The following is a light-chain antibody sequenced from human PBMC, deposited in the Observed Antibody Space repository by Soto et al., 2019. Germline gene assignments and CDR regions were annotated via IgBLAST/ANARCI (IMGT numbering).Light chain of an antibody. Sequence: QLVLTQPPSASGTPGQRVTISCSGSSSNIGSNYVYWYQQLPGTAPKLLLYRNNQRPSGVPDRFSGSKSGTSASLAISGPRSEDEAHYYCAAWDDSLSGVVFGGGTKLTVL. V-gene: IGLV1-47*01. CDR3: AAWDDSLSGVV. J-gene: IGLJ3*02. CDR2: RNN. CDR1: SSNIGSNY.